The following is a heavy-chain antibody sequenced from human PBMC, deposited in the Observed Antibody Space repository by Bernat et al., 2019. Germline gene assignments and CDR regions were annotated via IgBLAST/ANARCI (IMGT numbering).Heavy chain of an antibody. D-gene: IGHD2-8*01. V-gene: IGHV3-9*01. J-gene: IGHJ4*02. CDR2: SRWNSGSI. CDR1: GFTFEDYA. Sequence: EVQLVESGGGLVQPGRSLRLSCAASGFTFEDYAMHWVRQAPGKGLEWVSGSRWNSGSIGFADSVKGRFTISRDNAKNSLYLQMNSLRAEDTALYYCAKDGGALGYCTNGVCAGFKYYFDYWGQGTLVTVSS. CDR3: AKDGGALGYCTNGVCAGFKYYFDY.